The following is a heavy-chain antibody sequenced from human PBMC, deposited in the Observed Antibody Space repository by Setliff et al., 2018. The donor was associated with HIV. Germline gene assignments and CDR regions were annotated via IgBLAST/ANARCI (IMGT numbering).Heavy chain of an antibody. CDR1: GYSFTDNY. D-gene: IGHD7-27*01. Sequence: ASVKVSCKASGYSFTDNYIHWVRQAPGQGLEWMGWINPDTDGINYAQQFQGRLTLTRDTSVSTAYMVLSGLNSDDTAVYFCAREIAGDEYFDYWGQGTLVTAPQ. CDR2: INPDTDGI. CDR3: AREIAGDEYFDY. J-gene: IGHJ4*02. V-gene: IGHV1-2*02.